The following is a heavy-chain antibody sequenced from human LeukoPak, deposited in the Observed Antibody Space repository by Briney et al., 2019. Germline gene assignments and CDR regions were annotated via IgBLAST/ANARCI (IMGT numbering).Heavy chain of an antibody. D-gene: IGHD2-2*01. Sequence: PSQTLSLTCTVSGGSISGGGYYWSWIRQHPGKGLEWIGYIYYSGSTYYNPSLKSRVTISVDTSKNQFSLKLSSVTAADTAVYYCARDHVVVPAANYYYYGMDVWGQGTTVTVSS. J-gene: IGHJ6*02. CDR3: ARDHVVVPAANYYYYGMDV. CDR2: IYYSGST. V-gene: IGHV4-31*03. CDR1: GGSISGGGYY.